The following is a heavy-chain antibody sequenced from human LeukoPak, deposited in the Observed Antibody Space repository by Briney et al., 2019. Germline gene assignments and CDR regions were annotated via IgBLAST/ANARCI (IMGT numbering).Heavy chain of an antibody. CDR1: GFTFSSYA. CDR3: AKSGAAAQLYYYYGMDV. Sequence: GGSLILSCAASGFTFSSYAMSWVRQAPGKGLGWVSAISGSGGSTYYADSVKGRFTISRDNSKNTLYLQMNSLRAEDTAVYYCAKSGAAAQLYYYYGMDVWGQGTTVTVSS. D-gene: IGHD6-13*01. J-gene: IGHJ6*02. V-gene: IGHV3-23*01. CDR2: ISGSGGST.